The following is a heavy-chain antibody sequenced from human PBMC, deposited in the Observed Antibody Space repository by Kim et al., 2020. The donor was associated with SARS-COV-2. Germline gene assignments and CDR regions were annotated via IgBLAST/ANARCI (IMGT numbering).Heavy chain of an antibody. CDR3: ARKNNFDY. CDR2: DGSDK. V-gene: IGHV3-7*01. J-gene: IGHJ4*02. Sequence: DGSDKYYVDSVKGRFTISRDNAKNSLYLQMNSLLVEDTAVYYCARKNNFDYWGQGTLVTVSS.